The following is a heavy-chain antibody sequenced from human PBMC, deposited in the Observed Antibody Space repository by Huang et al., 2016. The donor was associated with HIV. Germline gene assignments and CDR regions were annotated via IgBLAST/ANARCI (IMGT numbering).Heavy chain of an antibody. CDR3: AREIMISFGGPFDS. V-gene: IGHV4-34*02. CDR2: INHAGVT. J-gene: IGHJ5*01. D-gene: IGHD3-16*01. CDR1: GGSFSGYF. Sequence: QVQLEQWGAGLLKPSETLSLTCAVYGGSFSGYFWNWIRQSPGKGLEWIGQINHAGVTDYNPSLKRRATISVATSKNQFSLKLTSVTAADTAIYYCAREIMISFGGPFDSWGHGNLVTVSS.